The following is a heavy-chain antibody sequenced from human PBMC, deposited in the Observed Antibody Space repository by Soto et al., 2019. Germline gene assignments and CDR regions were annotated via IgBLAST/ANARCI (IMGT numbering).Heavy chain of an antibody. Sequence: GGSLRLSCAASGFTFSSYAMSWVRQAPGKGLEWVSAISGSDGSSTSYADSVKGRFTISRDNAKNTLYLQMNSLRAEDTAVYYCARDRAHYDFWSGYFETPNYYGMDVWGQGTTVTVSS. V-gene: IGHV3-23*01. CDR3: ARDRAHYDFWSGYFETPNYYGMDV. D-gene: IGHD3-3*01. CDR1: GFTFSSYA. J-gene: IGHJ6*02. CDR2: ISGSDGSST.